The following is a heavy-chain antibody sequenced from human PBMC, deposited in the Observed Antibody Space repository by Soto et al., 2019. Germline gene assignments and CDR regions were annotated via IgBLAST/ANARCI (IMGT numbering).Heavy chain of an antibody. Sequence: EVQLLESGGGLVQPGGSLRLSCAASGFTFSSCAMSWVRQAPGKGLVWVSRINSDGSSTSYADSVKGRFTISRDNAKNTLYLQMNSLRAEDTAVYYCARVTIFGVVDYWGQGTLVTVSS. D-gene: IGHD3-3*01. CDR2: INSDGSST. J-gene: IGHJ4*02. CDR1: GFTFSSCA. CDR3: ARVTIFGVVDY. V-gene: IGHV3-74*02.